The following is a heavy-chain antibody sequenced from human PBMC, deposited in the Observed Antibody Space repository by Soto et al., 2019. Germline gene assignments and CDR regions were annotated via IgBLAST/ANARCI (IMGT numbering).Heavy chain of an antibody. CDR2: INHLGSI. V-gene: IGHV4-34*01. J-gene: IGHJ6*03. D-gene: IGHD2-21*01. Sequence: PSETLSLTCVVSGGSLSEYFWSWSRQPPGMALEWIGEINHLGSINYNPSLKSRVTMSVDTSKNQFSLTLNSVTAADTATYYCARGGISHWAYFYYMDVWDRGTTVT. CDR1: GGSLSEYF. CDR3: ARGGISHWAYFYYMDV.